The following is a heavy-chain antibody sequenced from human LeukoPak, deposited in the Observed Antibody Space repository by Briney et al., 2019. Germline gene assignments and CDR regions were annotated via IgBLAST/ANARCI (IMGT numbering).Heavy chain of an antibody. Sequence: GGSLRLSCAASGFTFSSYAIHWVRQAPGKGLEWVAVISYDGSNKYYADSVKGRFTISRDNAKNSLYLQMNSLRAEDTAVYYCARDYSYSSSAAPHTWGQGTLVTVSS. J-gene: IGHJ4*02. D-gene: IGHD6-6*01. CDR3: ARDYSYSSSAAPHT. CDR2: ISYDGSNK. CDR1: GFTFSSYA. V-gene: IGHV3-30-3*01.